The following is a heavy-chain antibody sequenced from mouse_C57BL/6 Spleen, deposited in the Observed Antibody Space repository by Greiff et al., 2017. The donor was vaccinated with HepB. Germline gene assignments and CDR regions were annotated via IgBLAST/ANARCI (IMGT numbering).Heavy chain of an antibody. D-gene: IGHD2-4*01. J-gene: IGHJ4*01. CDR2: IYPGDGDT. Sequence: VQVVESGPELVKPGASVKISCKASGYAFSSSWMNWVKQRPGKGLEWIGRIYPGDGDTNYNGKFKGKATLTADKSSSTAYMQLSSLTSEDSAVYFCALIYYDYDDAMDYWGQGTSVTVSS. CDR1: GYAFSSSW. V-gene: IGHV1-82*01. CDR3: ALIYYDYDDAMDY.